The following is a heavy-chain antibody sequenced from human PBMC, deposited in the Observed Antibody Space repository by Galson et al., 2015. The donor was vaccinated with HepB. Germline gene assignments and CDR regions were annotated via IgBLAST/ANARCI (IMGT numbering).Heavy chain of an antibody. J-gene: IGHJ4*02. CDR3: ARAYYCGGDCYDFDY. CDR1: GFTFSSYW. V-gene: IGHV3-74*01. Sequence: SLRLPCAASGFTFSSYWMHWVRQAPGKGLVWVSRINSDGSSTSYADSVKGRFTISRDNAKNTLYLQMNSLRAEDTAVYYCARAYYCGGDCYDFDYWGQGTLVTVSS. CDR2: INSDGSST. D-gene: IGHD2-21*02.